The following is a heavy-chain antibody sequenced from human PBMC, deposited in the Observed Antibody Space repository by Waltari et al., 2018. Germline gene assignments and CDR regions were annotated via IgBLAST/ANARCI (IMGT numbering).Heavy chain of an antibody. CDR2: IYYSGST. CDR3: ARDYTGSWYFGWFDP. Sequence: QLQLQESGPGLVKPSETLSLTCTVSGGSISSSSYYWGWIRQPPGKGLEWIGSIYYSGSTYYNPSLKSRVTISVDTSKNQFSLKLSSVTAADTAVYYCARDYTGSWYFGWFDPWGQGTLVTVSS. CDR1: GGSISSSSYY. J-gene: IGHJ5*02. V-gene: IGHV4-39*07. D-gene: IGHD6-13*01.